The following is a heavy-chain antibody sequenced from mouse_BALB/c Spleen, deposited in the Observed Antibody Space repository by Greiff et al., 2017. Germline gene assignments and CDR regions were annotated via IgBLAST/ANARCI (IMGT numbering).Heavy chain of an antibody. D-gene: IGHD1-2*01. CDR1: GFAFSSYD. CDR2: ISSGGGST. Sequence: EVLLVESGGGLVKPGGSLKLSCAASGFAFSSYDMSWVRQTPEKRLEWVAYISSGGGSTYYPDTVKGRFTISRDNAKNTLYLQMSSLKSEDTAMYYCARHRGTTATWFAYWGQGTLVTVSA. J-gene: IGHJ3*01. CDR3: ARHRGTTATWFAY. V-gene: IGHV5-12-1*01.